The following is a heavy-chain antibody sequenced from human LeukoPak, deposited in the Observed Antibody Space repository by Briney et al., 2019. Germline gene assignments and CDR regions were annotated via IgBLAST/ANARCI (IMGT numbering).Heavy chain of an antibody. CDR1: GPSISSTIYY. Sequence: PSETLSLTCTVSGPSISSTIYYWGWIRQPPGKGLEWIGSMHSSGSTYYNPSLKSRVTISIDTSKNQFSLKLSSVTAADTAVYYCAREMYDSGGYRVSYFDHWGQGTLVTVSS. CDR2: MHSSGST. V-gene: IGHV4-39*07. J-gene: IGHJ4*02. D-gene: IGHD3-22*01. CDR3: AREMYDSGGYRVSYFDH.